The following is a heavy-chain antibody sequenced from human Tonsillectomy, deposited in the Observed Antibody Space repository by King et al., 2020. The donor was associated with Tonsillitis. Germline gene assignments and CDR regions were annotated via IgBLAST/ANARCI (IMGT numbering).Heavy chain of an antibody. Sequence: VQLVESGGGLVQPGGSLSPSFQASGFTFSPNALGWVRQAQGKGLEWVPTLIRGGFTPNYDASVKGRFPLSRNNSKNTLYLQVNSLRANDTAVYYCAKAGRGSRYDYLIWFDPWGQGTLVTVSS. CDR1: GFTFSPNA. J-gene: IGHJ5*02. CDR3: AKAGRGSRYDYLIWFDP. D-gene: IGHD5-12*01. CDR2: LIRGGFTP. V-gene: IGHV3-23*04.